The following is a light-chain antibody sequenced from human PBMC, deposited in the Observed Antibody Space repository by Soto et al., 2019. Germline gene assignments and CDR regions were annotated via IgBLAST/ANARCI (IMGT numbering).Light chain of an antibody. Sequence: DIQMTHSPSTLSGSVGDRVTITCWASQTISSWLAWYQQKPGKAPKLLIYKASTLKSGVPSRFSGSGSGTEFTLTISSLQPDDFATYYCQHYNSYSEAFGQGTKVDNK. CDR1: QTISSW. CDR2: KAS. CDR3: QHYNSYSEA. J-gene: IGKJ1*01. V-gene: IGKV1-5*03.